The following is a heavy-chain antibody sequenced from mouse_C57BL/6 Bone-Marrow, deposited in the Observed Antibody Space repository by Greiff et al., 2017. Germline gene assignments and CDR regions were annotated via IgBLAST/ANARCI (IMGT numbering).Heavy chain of an antibody. V-gene: IGHV1-81*01. CDR1: GYTFTSYG. CDR2: IYPRSGNT. Sequence: VQLQQSGAELARPGASVQLSCKASGYTFTSYGISWVKQRTGQGLEWIGEIYPRSGNTYYNEKFKGKATLTVDKSSSTAYMELRSLTSEDSAVYFCERKEANWDEGYWGQGTTLTVAS. D-gene: IGHD4-1*01. J-gene: IGHJ2*01. CDR3: ERKEANWDEGY.